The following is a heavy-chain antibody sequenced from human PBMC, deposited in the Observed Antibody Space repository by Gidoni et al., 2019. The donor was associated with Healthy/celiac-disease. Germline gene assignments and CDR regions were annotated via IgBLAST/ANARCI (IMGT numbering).Heavy chain of an antibody. CDR2: ISSSSSYI. V-gene: IGHV3-21*06. D-gene: IGHD5-18*01. J-gene: IGHJ4*02. CDR3: ARGIQLWLTIFDY. CDR1: GFTFSSYS. Sequence: EVQLVESGGGLVKPGGSLRLSCAASGFTFSSYSMNWVRQAPGKGLEWVSYISSSSSYIYYADSVKGRFTISRDNAKNSLYLQMNSLRAEDTAVYYCARGIQLWLTIFDYWGQGTLVTVSS.